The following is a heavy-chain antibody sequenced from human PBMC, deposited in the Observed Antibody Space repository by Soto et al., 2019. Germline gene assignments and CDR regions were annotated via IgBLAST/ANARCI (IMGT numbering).Heavy chain of an antibody. CDR1: GGSFSGYY. J-gene: IGHJ6*02. CDR2: INHSGST. V-gene: IGHV4-34*01. D-gene: IGHD3-10*01. Sequence: SETLSLTCAVYGGSFSGYYWSWIRQPPGKGLEWIGEINHSGSTNYNPSLKSRVTISVDTSKNQFSLKLSSVTAADTAVYYCARGGHLCFGELTRRYYYYGKDVWGQGTMVTVSS. CDR3: ARGGHLCFGELTRRYYYYGKDV.